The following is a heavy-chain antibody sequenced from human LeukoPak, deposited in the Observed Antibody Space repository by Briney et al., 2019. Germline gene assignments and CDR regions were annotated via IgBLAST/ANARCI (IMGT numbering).Heavy chain of an antibody. CDR2: IYYSGST. CDR3: ARPVPSRLGWFDP. CDR1: GGSISSSNYY. Sequence: SETLSPTCTVSGGSISSSNYYWGWIRQPPGKGLEWIGSIYYSGSTYYNPSLKSRVTISVDTSKNRFSLKLSSVTAADTAVYYCARPVPSRLGWFDPWGQGTLVTVSS. J-gene: IGHJ5*02. D-gene: IGHD1-1*01. V-gene: IGHV4-39*01.